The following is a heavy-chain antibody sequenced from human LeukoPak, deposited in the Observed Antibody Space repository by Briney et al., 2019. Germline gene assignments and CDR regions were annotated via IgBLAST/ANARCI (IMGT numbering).Heavy chain of an antibody. CDR3: TTLTVASSFDY. V-gene: IGHV3-48*03. Sequence: GGSLRLSCAVSEFAFSVYEMYWVHQAPGKGLEWVSYISSSGGTRYYADSVKGRFTISRDNAKNSLYLQMNSLRAEDTAVYYCTTLTVASSFDYWGQGALVTVSS. D-gene: IGHD6-19*01. J-gene: IGHJ4*02. CDR2: ISSSGGTR. CDR1: EFAFSVYE.